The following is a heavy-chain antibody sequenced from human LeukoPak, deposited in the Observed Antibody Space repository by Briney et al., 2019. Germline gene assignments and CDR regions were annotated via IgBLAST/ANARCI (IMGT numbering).Heavy chain of an antibody. CDR2: ITSGDGSP. Sequence: GGSLRLSCAASGFTFGTSAMSWVRQTPEKGLEWVSTITSGDGSPYYADSVKGRFTISRDNSNNMLYLQMNSLRAEDTAVYYCARVGFAGRLDYWGQGSLVTVSS. CDR1: GFTFGTSA. J-gene: IGHJ4*02. CDR3: ARVGFAGRLDY. V-gene: IGHV3-23*01. D-gene: IGHD3-3*01.